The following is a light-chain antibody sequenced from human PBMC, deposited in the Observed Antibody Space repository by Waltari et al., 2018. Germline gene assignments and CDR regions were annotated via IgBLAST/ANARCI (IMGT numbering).Light chain of an antibody. J-gene: IGKJ2*03. V-gene: IGKV3-20*01. CDR3: QQYGTPLGNS. Sequence: EIVLTQSPGTLSLSPGERATLSCRASQSVTSDYLAWYRQKPGQAPRLLIYDASTRATGIPDRFSGSGSGTDFSLTISRLEPEDSAVYYCQQYGTPLGNSFGRGPRWKSN. CDR2: DAS. CDR1: QSVTSDY.